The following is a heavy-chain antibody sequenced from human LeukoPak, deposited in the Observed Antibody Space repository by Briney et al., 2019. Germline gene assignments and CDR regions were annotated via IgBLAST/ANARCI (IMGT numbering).Heavy chain of an antibody. D-gene: IGHD3-10*01. Sequence: ASVKVSCKASGYTFTGYYMHWVRQAPGQGLEWMGWINPNSGGTNYAQKFQGRVTTTRDTSISTAYMELSRLRSDDTAVYYCARLTPGRFGVGVPYYYYYYMDVWGKGTTVTVSS. CDR1: GYTFTGYY. CDR3: ARLTPGRFGVGVPYYYYYYMDV. CDR2: INPNSGGT. V-gene: IGHV1-2*02. J-gene: IGHJ6*03.